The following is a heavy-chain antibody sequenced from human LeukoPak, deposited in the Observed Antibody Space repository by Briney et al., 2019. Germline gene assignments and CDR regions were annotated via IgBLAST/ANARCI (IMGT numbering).Heavy chain of an antibody. V-gene: IGHV1-18*04. J-gene: IGHJ4*02. D-gene: IGHD2-2*01. CDR3: ARVPPSAHQMLSSDY. CDR1: GYTFTNYG. Sequence: ASVKVSCKASGYTFTNYGISWVRQAPGHGLEWMAWISANNGETRYAQNFQGRVTMTTDTSTSTAYMELRSLRSDDTAVYYCARVPPSAHQMLSSDYRGQGTQVTVSS. CDR2: ISANNGET.